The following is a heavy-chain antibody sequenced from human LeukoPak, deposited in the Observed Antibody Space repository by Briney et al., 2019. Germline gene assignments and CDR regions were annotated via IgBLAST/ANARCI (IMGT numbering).Heavy chain of an antibody. CDR3: ARDPYSGGYGAYYYYYMDV. V-gene: IGHV3-20*04. CDR2: INWNGGST. J-gene: IGHJ6*03. Sequence: GGSLRLSCAASGFTFDDYTMSWVRQAPGKGLEWVSGINWNGGSTGYVDSVKGRFTISRDNAENSLYLQMNSLRDEDTAVYYCARDPYSGGYGAYYYYYMDVWGKGTTVTVSS. CDR1: GFTFDDYT. D-gene: IGHD6-19*01.